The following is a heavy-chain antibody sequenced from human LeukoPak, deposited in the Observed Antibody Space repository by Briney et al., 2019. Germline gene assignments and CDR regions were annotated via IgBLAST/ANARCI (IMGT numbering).Heavy chain of an antibody. J-gene: IGHJ5*02. Sequence: SETLSLTCAVSGGSIRNDYWSWIRQPPGKGLEWIAYINYSGNTYYNPSLESRVTISVDTSKNLFSLKFTSVTAADTAVYYCARHRPGERRFDPWGQGTLVTVSS. CDR3: ARHRPGERRFDP. V-gene: IGHV4-59*08. CDR2: INYSGNT. D-gene: IGHD3-16*01. CDR1: GGSIRNDY.